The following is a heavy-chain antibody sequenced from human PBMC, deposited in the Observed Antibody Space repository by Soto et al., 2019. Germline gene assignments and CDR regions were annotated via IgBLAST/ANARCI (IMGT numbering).Heavy chain of an antibody. V-gene: IGHV3-7*01. CDR2: IKEDGSEK. D-gene: IGHD3-10*01. CDR1: GFTFSTYW. Sequence: EVQLVESGGGLVQPGGSLRLSCAASGFTFSTYWMSWVRQAPGKGLEWVANIKEDGSEKYYVDSVKGRFTISRDNAENSLYLQMNSLRGEDTAVYYCAKEDFWSYGPLEWGQGTLVTVSS. J-gene: IGHJ4*02. CDR3: AKEDFWSYGPLE.